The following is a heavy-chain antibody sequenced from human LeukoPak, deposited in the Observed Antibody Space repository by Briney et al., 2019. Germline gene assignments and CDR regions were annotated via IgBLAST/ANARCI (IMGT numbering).Heavy chain of an antibody. D-gene: IGHD2-8*01. CDR1: GGYISSYY. J-gene: IGHJ5*02. CDR2: IYTSGST. CDR3: ARQCVLNWFDP. V-gene: IGHV4-4*09. Sequence: PSETLSLTCTVSGGYISSYYWSWIRQPPGKGLEWIGYIYTSGSTNYNPSLKRRVTISVDPAKPQFSLKLRSVPAADTAVYYCARQCVLNWFDPWGQGTLVTFSS.